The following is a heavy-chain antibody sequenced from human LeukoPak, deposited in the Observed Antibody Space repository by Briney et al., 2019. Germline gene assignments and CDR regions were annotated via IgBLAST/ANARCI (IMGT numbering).Heavy chain of an antibody. CDR3: AHSPGKGSAYY. CDR1: GVSLSTIGVG. J-gene: IGHJ4*02. CDR2: IYWNDDK. Sequence: SGPTLVNPKQTLTLTCTFSGVSLSTIGVGVGWIRQPPGKALEWLALIYWNDDKRYSPSLKSRLTITKDTSKKQVVLTMTNMDPVDTATYYCAHSPGKGSAYYWGQGTLVTVSS. V-gene: IGHV2-5*01.